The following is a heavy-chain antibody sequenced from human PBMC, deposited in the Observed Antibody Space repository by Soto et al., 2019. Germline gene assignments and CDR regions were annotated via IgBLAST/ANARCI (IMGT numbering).Heavy chain of an antibody. J-gene: IGHJ4*02. CDR2: ISYDGSNK. CDR1: GFTFSSYG. D-gene: IGHD3-9*01. CDR3: AKDGADYDILTGYVDY. Sequence: QVQLVESGGGVVQPGRSLRLSCAASGFTFSSYGMHWVRQAPGKGLEWVAVISYDGSNKYYADSVKGRFTISRDNSKNTLYLQMNCLRAEDTAVYYCAKDGADYDILTGYVDYWGQGTLVTVSS. V-gene: IGHV3-30*18.